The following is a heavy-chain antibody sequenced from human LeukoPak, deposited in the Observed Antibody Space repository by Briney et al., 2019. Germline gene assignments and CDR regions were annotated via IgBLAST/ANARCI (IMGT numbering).Heavy chain of an antibody. D-gene: IGHD3-16*01. CDR2: ISGSGVST. CDR1: GFTFSSSA. CDR3: ARSHRGGYYFDY. J-gene: IGHJ4*02. Sequence: GGSLRLSCAASGFTFSSSAMSWVRQAPGKGLEWVSAISGSGVSTYYADSVKGRFTISRDNSKNTLCLQMNSLRAKDTAVYYCARSHRGGYYFDYWGQGTLVTVSS. V-gene: IGHV3-23*01.